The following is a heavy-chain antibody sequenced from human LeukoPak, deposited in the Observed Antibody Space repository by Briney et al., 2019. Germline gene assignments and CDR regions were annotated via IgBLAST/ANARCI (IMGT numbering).Heavy chain of an antibody. Sequence: ASVKVSCKASGYTFTGYYMHWVRQAPGQGLEWMGWINPNSGGTNYAQKFQGWVTMTRGTSISTAYMELSRLRSDDTAVYYCARGGQNSSGFYTPLGYWGQGTLVTVSS. CDR2: INPNSGGT. D-gene: IGHD6-19*01. CDR3: ARGGQNSSGFYTPLGY. CDR1: GYTFTGYY. V-gene: IGHV1-2*04. J-gene: IGHJ4*02.